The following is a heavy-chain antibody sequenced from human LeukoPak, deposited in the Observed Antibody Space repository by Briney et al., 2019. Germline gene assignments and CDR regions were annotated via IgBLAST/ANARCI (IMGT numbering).Heavy chain of an antibody. CDR2: ITSSSRTT. D-gene: IGHD3-22*01. Sequence: GGSLRLSCAASGFTLSNYSMNWVRQAPGKGLEWVSYITSSSRTTYYADSVKGRFTISRDNAKNSLYLQMNSLRAEDTAVYYCARDGVDYDSSGYYQNFDYWGQGTLVTVSS. CDR3: ARDGVDYDSSGYYQNFDY. J-gene: IGHJ4*02. V-gene: IGHV3-48*04. CDR1: GFTLSNYS.